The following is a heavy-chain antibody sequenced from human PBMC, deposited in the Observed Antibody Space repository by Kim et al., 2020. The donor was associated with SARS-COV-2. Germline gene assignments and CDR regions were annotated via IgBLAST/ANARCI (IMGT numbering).Heavy chain of an antibody. CDR3: ARDLRQQDGHNRRDYYYGMDV. V-gene: IGHV4-31*03. CDR2: IYYSGST. D-gene: IGHD6-13*01. J-gene: IGHJ6*02. CDR1: GGSISSGGYY. Sequence: SETLSLTCTVSGGSISSGGYYWSWIRQHPGKGLEWIGYIYYSGSTYYNPSLKSRVTISVDTSKNQFSLKLSSVTAADTAVYYCARDLRQQDGHNRRDYYYGMDVWGQGTTVTVSS.